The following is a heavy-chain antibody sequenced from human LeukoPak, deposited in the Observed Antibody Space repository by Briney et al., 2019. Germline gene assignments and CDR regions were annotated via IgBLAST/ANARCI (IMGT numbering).Heavy chain of an antibody. D-gene: IGHD6-13*01. V-gene: IGHV3-30-3*01. CDR2: ISFDGSNK. CDR1: GFTFSNYA. CDR3: ARAYSSSWYGALDY. J-gene: IGHJ4*02. Sequence: GGSLRLSCAASGFTFSNYAMHWVRQAPGKGLEWVAVISFDGSNKYYADSVKGRFTISRDNSKNTLYLQMNSLSTEDTAVYYCARAYSSSWYGALDYWGQGTLVIVSA.